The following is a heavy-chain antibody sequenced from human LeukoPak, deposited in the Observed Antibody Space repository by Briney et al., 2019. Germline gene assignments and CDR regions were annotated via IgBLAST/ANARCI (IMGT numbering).Heavy chain of an antibody. CDR2: SNGANGNT. CDR3: ARGIHSGAWLTDY. V-gene: IGHV1-3*02. J-gene: IGHJ4*02. CDR1: GYTFTNYA. Sequence: GASVKVSCKASGYTFTNYAIHWVRQAPGRRLEWMGSSNGANGNTEYSPAFQGRVSITRDTSASTAYMELSSLSSEDMAIYYCARGIHSGAWLTDYWGQGTLVTVS. D-gene: IGHD6-25*01.